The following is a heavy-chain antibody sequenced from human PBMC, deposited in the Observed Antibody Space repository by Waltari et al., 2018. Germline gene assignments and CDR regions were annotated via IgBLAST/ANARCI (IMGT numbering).Heavy chain of an antibody. D-gene: IGHD3-10*01. V-gene: IGHV4-34*01. Sequence: QVQLQQLGAGLLKPSETLSLTCAVYGGSFSGYYWSWIRQPPGKGLEWIGEINHSGSTNYNPSLKSRVTISVDTSKNQFSLKLSSVTAADTAVYYCARGGLWFGYDYWGQGTLVTVSS. J-gene: IGHJ4*02. CDR2: INHSGST. CDR3: ARGGLWFGYDY. CDR1: GGSFSGYY.